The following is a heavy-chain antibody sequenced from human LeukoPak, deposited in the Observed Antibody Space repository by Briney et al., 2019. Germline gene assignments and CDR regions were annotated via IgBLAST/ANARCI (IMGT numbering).Heavy chain of an antibody. CDR1: GFTFSSYW. J-gene: IGHJ1*01. CDR2: TNTDGSST. V-gene: IGHV3-74*03. CDR3: YGANAEH. Sequence: GGSLRLSCAASGFTFSSYWMHWVRQAPGKGLVWVSGTNTDGSSTMYAGSVKGRFTIARDNAKNTLYLQMNSLRAEDTAVYYCYGANAEHWGQGTLVTVSS. D-gene: IGHD4-23*01.